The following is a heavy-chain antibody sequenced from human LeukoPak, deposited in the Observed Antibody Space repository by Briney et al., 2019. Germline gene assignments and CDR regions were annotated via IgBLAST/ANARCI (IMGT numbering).Heavy chain of an antibody. Sequence: PGGSLRLSCAASGFTFSSYWMSWVRQAPGKGLEWVANIKQDGSEKYYVDSVKGRFTISRDNAKNSLYLQMNSLRAEDTAVYYCARVADSSSWYPYYYMDVWGKGTTVTVSS. CDR3: ARVADSSSWYPYYYMDV. CDR2: IKQDGSEK. D-gene: IGHD6-13*01. CDR1: GFTFSSYW. V-gene: IGHV3-7*04. J-gene: IGHJ6*03.